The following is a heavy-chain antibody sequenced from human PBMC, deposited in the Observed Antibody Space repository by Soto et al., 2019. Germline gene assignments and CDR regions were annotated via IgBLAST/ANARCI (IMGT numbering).Heavy chain of an antibody. J-gene: IGHJ4*02. V-gene: IGHV4-59*01. CDR3: ARYYYDSSGCLDY. Sequence: TLSLTCTVSGGSISSYYWSWIRQPPGKGLEWIGYIYYSGSTNYNPSLKSRVTISVDTSKNQFSLKLSSVTAADTAVYYCARYYYDSSGCLDYWGQGTLVTVS. D-gene: IGHD3-22*01. CDR1: GGSISSYY. CDR2: IYYSGST.